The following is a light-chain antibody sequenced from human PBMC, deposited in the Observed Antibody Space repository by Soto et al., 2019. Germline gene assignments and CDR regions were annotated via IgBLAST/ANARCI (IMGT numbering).Light chain of an antibody. CDR3: SSYTSSSTLLYV. J-gene: IGLJ1*01. V-gene: IGLV2-14*01. CDR2: DVS. Sequence: QSALTQPASLSGSPGQSITISCTGTSSDVCGYHYVSWYQQHPGKAPKLMLYDVSNRPSGVSNRFSGSKSCNTACLTLSGLKAEDEADYDCSSYTSSSTLLYVFGTGTKLTVL. CDR1: SSDVCGYHY.